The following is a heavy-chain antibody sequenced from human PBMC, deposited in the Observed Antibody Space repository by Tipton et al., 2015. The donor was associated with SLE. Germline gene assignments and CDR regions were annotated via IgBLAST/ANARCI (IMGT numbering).Heavy chain of an antibody. CDR1: GFTFSSYA. D-gene: IGHD5-24*01. J-gene: IGHJ6*04. Sequence: GSLRLSCAASGFTFSSYAMSWVRQAPGKGLEWVSAISSSGGYTYFADSLKGRFTISRDNSKNTLYLQMNSLRAEDTAVYYCARVGDGYNVMDVWGKGTTVTVSS. V-gene: IGHV3-23*01. CDR3: ARVGDGYNVMDV. CDR2: ISSSGGYT.